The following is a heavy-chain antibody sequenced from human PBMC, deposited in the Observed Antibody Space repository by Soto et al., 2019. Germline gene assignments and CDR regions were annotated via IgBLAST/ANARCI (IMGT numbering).Heavy chain of an antibody. CDR2: ISGSGGST. J-gene: IGHJ2*01. Sequence: VQLLESGGGLVQPGGSLRLSCAASGFTFSSYAMSWVRQAPGKGLEWVSAISGSGGSTYYADSVKGRFTISRDNSKNTLYLQMNSLRAEDTAVYYCARWARIVVVTAKGYFDLWGRGTLVTVSS. D-gene: IGHD2-21*02. CDR3: ARWARIVVVTAKGYFDL. CDR1: GFTFSSYA. V-gene: IGHV3-23*01.